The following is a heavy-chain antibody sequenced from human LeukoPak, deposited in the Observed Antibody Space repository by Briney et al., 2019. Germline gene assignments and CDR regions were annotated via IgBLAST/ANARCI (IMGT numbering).Heavy chain of an antibody. CDR2: INPNSGGT. CDR1: GYTFTGYY. J-gene: IGHJ3*02. V-gene: IGHV1-2*02. CDR3: ARVASPYSSSWYLHPAFDI. D-gene: IGHD6-13*01. Sequence: GASVKVSCKASGYTFTGYYMHWVRQAPGQGLEWMGWINPNSGGTNYAQKFQGRVTMTRDTSISTAYMELSRLRSDDTAVYYCARVASPYSSSWYLHPAFDIWGQGTMVTVSS.